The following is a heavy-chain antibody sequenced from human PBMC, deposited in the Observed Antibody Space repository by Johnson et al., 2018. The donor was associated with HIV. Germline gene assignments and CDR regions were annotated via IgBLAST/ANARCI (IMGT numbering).Heavy chain of an antibody. D-gene: IGHD5-12*01. CDR1: GFTFSTYG. V-gene: IGHV3-30*02. J-gene: IGHJ3*02. Sequence: QVQLVESGGGVVQPGGSLRLSCAASGFTFSTYGMHWVRQAPGKGLEWVSFIRYDGTNKYYADSVKGRFTISRDNSKNTLYLQMNSLRAGDTALYYCAKDSGYENAFDIWGQGTMVTVSS. CDR2: IRYDGTNK. CDR3: AKDSGYENAFDI.